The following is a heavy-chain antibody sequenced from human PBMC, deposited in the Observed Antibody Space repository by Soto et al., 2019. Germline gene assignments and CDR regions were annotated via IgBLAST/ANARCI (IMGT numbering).Heavy chain of an antibody. Sequence: GGSLRLSCAASGFTFSSYAMSWVRQAPGKGLEWVSAISGSGGSTYYADSVKGRFTISRDNSKNTLYLQMNSLRAEDTAVYYCAKDSHHYVSHSMDVWGKGTTVTVSS. D-gene: IGHD4-17*01. J-gene: IGHJ6*03. CDR2: ISGSGGST. CDR3: AKDSHHYVSHSMDV. CDR1: GFTFSSYA. V-gene: IGHV3-23*01.